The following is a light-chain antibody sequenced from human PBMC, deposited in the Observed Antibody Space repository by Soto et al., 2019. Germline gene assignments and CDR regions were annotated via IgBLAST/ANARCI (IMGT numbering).Light chain of an antibody. CDR2: EVT. Sequence: QSALTQPPSASGSPGQSVSISCTGTTSDVGAYNFVSWYQQHPGKAPKLMIDEVTKRPSGVPDRFSGSKSGNTASLTVSGLQAEDEADYYCSSFAGNNNYVFGTGTKVTVL. CDR3: SSFAGNNNYV. CDR1: TSDVGAYNF. V-gene: IGLV2-8*01. J-gene: IGLJ1*01.